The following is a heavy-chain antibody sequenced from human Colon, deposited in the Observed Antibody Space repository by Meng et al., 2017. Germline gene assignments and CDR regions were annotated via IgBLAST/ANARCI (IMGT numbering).Heavy chain of an antibody. Sequence: QVQLVGSGGGVVQPGRSLRLSCAASGFTFSSYAMHWVRQAPGKGLEWVAVISYDGSKKFYADSVKGRFTISRDDSKSTLYLQMDSLTAEDTAVYYCGRERRGFYILHWGQGTLVTVSS. CDR2: ISYDGSKK. CDR3: GRERRGFYILH. CDR1: GFTFSSYA. V-gene: IGHV3-30*01. J-gene: IGHJ4*02. D-gene: IGHD3-3*02.